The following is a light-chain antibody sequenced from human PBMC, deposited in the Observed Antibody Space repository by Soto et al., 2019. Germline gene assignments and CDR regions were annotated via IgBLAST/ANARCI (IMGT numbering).Light chain of an antibody. J-gene: IGKJ4*01. CDR1: QSISSW. V-gene: IGKV1-5*01. CDR2: DAS. CDR3: PQYNSYHLT. Sequence: DIQMTQSPSTLSASVGDRVTITCRASQSISSWLAWYQQKPGKAPKLLIYDASSLESGVPSRFSLSGCCQELTLTISSLQPDDFATYYCPQYNSYHLTVGGGTKVDIK.